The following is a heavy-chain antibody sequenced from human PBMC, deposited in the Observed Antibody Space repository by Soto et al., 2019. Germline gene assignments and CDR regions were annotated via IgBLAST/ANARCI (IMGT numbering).Heavy chain of an antibody. CDR2: IRTAPYGGTT. Sequence: GGSLRLSCSASGFTLSAYPMSWFRQAPGKGLEWVAYIRTAPYGGTTEYAASVKDRFTISRDDSESIASLQMNSLKTEDTAVYYCARAVRLSGDAFDIWGQGTMVTVSS. CDR3: ARAVRLSGDAFDI. J-gene: IGHJ3*02. D-gene: IGHD1-1*01. CDR1: GFTLSAYP. V-gene: IGHV3-49*03.